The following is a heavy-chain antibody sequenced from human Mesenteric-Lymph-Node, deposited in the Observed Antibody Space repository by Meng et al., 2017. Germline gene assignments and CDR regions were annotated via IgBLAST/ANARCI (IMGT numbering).Heavy chain of an antibody. Sequence: QVQLVQSGAEVKKPGSSVKVSCKASGGTFSSYAISWVRQAPGQGLEWMGWMNPNSGNTGCAQRFQGRVTIARNTSISTVYMELSSLRSEDTAVYYCARVGPYSGSYYWGQGTLVTVSS. CDR2: MNPNSGNT. CDR1: GGTFSSYA. D-gene: IGHD1-26*01. V-gene: IGHV1-8*03. CDR3: ARVGPYSGSYY. J-gene: IGHJ4*02.